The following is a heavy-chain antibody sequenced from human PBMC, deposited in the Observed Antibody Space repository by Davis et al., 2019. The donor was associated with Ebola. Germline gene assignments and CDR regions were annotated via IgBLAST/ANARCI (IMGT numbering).Heavy chain of an antibody. CDR2: INPYNGNT. J-gene: IGHJ4*02. V-gene: IGHV1/OR15-2*02. Sequence: ASVKVSCKASGYTFTEHYMHWVRQAPGQGLEWMGWINPYNGNTNYAQKLQGRVTMTTDTSTSTAYMELSSLRSEDTAVYYCARDRYSDGSGYFLEQSHWGQGTLVTVSS. CDR3: ARDRYSDGSGYFLEQSH. D-gene: IGHD3-22*01. CDR1: GYTFTEHY.